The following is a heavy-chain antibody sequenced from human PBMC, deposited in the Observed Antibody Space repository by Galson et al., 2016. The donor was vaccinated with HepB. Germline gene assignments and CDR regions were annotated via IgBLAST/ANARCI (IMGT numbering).Heavy chain of an antibody. V-gene: IGHV4-38-2*02. CDR1: GYAISSGYDY. Sequence: LTCTVSGYAISSGYDYWGWIRQPPGKGLEWIASVDQSGRTYHNPSLKSRVTISVDTSKNQFSLKLNSLTAADTAVFYCVRSGDSGAFDFWGQGTLVTVSS. CDR3: VRSGDSGAFDF. J-gene: IGHJ3*01. D-gene: IGHD2-21*01. CDR2: VDQSGRT.